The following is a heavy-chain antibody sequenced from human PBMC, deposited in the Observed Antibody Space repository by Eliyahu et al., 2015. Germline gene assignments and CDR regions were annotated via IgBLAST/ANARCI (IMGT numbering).Heavy chain of an antibody. CDR2: IRKKGDNHAP. D-gene: IGHD4-17*01. CDR3: ASTDYGDVMDV. CDR1: GFTLSGSA. Sequence: EVQLVESGGNLVQPGGSLKLSCAASGFTLSGSAIPWVRXASGKGLEWVGRIRKKGDNHAPLYAASVRGRFTISRDDSQNTAFLQMNSLTTEDTAVYYCASTDYGDVMDVWGQGTTVTVSS. V-gene: IGHV3-73*01. J-gene: IGHJ6*02.